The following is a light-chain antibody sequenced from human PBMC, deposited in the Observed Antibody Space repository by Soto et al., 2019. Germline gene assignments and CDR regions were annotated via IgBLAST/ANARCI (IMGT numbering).Light chain of an antibody. CDR2: DAS. V-gene: IGKV1-5*01. CDR1: QSIGVW. Sequence: DIQMTQSPSTLSSSLGDRFSITGLARQSIGVWFAWYQQKPGRAPKLLIYDASTLQRGVPSRFSGSGSGTEFTLNISSLQPEDFATYYCQQYDISSGTFGQGTKVDI. CDR3: QQYDISSGT. J-gene: IGKJ1*01.